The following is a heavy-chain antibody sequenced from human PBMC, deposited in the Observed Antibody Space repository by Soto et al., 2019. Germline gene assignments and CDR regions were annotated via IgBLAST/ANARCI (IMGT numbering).Heavy chain of an antibody. J-gene: IGHJ4*02. Sequence: QVQLVESGGGVVQPGRSLRLSCAASGFTFSSYAMHWVRQAPGKGLEWVAVISYDGSNKYYADSVKGRFTISRDNSKNTLYMQMNSRRAEATAVYYCARVPSSSGRAHFDYWGQGTLVTVSS. CDR3: ARVPSSSGRAHFDY. CDR1: GFTFSSYA. CDR2: ISYDGSNK. V-gene: IGHV3-30-3*01. D-gene: IGHD2-15*01.